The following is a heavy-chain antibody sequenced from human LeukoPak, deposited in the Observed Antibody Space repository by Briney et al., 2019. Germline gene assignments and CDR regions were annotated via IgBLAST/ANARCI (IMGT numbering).Heavy chain of an antibody. Sequence: GGSLRLSCAASGFNLSDYYMSWIRQAPGKGLERVSYMSSSGSNTYYADSVKGRFTISRDNAKNSLYLQMNSLRAEDTAVYYCARDIVSTIPAYGMDVWGQGTTVTVSS. V-gene: IGHV3-11*01. J-gene: IGHJ6*02. CDR1: GFNLSDYY. CDR3: ARDIVSTIPAYGMDV. D-gene: IGHD5/OR15-5a*01. CDR2: MSSSGSNT.